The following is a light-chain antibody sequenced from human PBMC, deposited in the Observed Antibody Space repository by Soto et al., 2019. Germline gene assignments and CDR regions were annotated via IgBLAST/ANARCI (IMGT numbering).Light chain of an antibody. Sequence: QSVLTQPLLMSAPRGQKVTVACTGKSSHIGAGYDVHSYQQLPGTAPKLLIYGNSNRPSGVPDRFSGSKSGTSASLAITGLQAEDEADYYCQSYDSSLSGSDYVFGTGTKVTVL. CDR3: QSYDSSLSGSDYV. CDR2: GNS. V-gene: IGLV1-40*01. CDR1: SSHIGAGYD. J-gene: IGLJ1*01.